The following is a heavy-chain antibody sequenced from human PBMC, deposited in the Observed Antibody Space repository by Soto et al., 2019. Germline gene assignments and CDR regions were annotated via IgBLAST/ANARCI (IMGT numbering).Heavy chain of an antibody. CDR3: ARQISNFRYYYYAMGV. CDR1: GYTFTDYW. Sequence: PGESLKISCKGSGYTFTDYWIGWVRQLPGKGLEWMGTIYPGDSDTRYSPSFQGHVTITVDKSTSTAYLQWNTLKASDTAMYYCARQISNFRYYYYAMGVWGQGTTVTVSS. J-gene: IGHJ6*02. CDR2: IYPGDSDT. V-gene: IGHV5-51*01. D-gene: IGHD4-4*01.